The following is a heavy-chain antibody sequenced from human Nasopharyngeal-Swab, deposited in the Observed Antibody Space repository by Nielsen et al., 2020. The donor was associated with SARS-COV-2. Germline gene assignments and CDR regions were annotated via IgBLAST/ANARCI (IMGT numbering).Heavy chain of an antibody. CDR3: ARDYYDNYDSDY. CDR2: INPDSGDT. J-gene: IGHJ4*02. V-gene: IGHV1-2*02. CDR1: GYTFTDYY. D-gene: IGHD3-22*01. Sequence: ASVKVSCKTSGYTFTDYYIHWLRQVPGQGLEWVRCINPDSGDTKYAQKFQGRVTVTRDRSRSTAHIELSRLRSDDTAVYYCARDYYDNYDSDYWGQGTLVTVSS.